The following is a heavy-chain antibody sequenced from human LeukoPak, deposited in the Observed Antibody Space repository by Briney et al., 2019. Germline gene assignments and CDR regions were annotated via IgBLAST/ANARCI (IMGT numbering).Heavy chain of an antibody. CDR1: GFTVSSNY. CDR2: ISYDGSNK. V-gene: IGHV3-30*18. J-gene: IGHJ4*02. D-gene: IGHD5-18*01. Sequence: GGSLRLSCAASGFTVSSNYMSWVRQAPGKGLEWVAVISYDGSNKYYADSVKGRFTISRDNSKNTLYLQMNSLRAEDTAVYYCAKSLFLHGTARNRVFDYWGQGTLVTVSS. CDR3: AKSLFLHGTARNRVFDY.